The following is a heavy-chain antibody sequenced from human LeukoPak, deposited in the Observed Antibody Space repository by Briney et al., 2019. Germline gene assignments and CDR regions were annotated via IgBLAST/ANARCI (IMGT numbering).Heavy chain of an antibody. Sequence: GRSLRLSCAASGFTFSSYGMHWVRQAPGKGLEWVAVISYDGSNKYYADSVKGRFTISRDSSKNTLYLQMNSLRAEDTAVYYCNYRAGYSSDYWGQGTLVTVSS. CDR1: GFTFSSYG. CDR2: ISYDGSNK. CDR3: NYRAGYSSDY. J-gene: IGHJ4*02. D-gene: IGHD6-13*01. V-gene: IGHV3-30*03.